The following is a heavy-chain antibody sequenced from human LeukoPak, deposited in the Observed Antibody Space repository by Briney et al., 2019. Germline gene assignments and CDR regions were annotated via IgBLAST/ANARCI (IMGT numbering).Heavy chain of an antibody. Sequence: PSETLSLTCTVSGGSISSYYWSWIRQPAGKGLEWIGRIYTSGSTNYNPSLKSRVTISVDTSKNQFSLKLSSVTAADTAVYYCHYDSSGIVDAFDIWGQGTMVTVSS. J-gene: IGHJ3*02. CDR1: GGSISSYY. CDR2: IYTSGST. V-gene: IGHV4-4*07. CDR3: HYDSSGIVDAFDI. D-gene: IGHD3-22*01.